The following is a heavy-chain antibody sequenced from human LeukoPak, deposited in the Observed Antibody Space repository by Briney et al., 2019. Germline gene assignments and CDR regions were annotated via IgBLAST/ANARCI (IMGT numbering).Heavy chain of an antibody. Sequence: SETLSLTCTASGASINSSGYYWGWIRQPPGKGLEWIGSHYYSGSTYYNPSLKSRVTISVDTSKNHFSLKLNSVTAADTAVYYCARHRAGYHLDWWGQGTLVTVSS. D-gene: IGHD3-9*01. CDR1: GASINSSGYY. CDR2: HYYSGST. CDR3: ARHRAGYHLDW. J-gene: IGHJ4*02. V-gene: IGHV4-39*01.